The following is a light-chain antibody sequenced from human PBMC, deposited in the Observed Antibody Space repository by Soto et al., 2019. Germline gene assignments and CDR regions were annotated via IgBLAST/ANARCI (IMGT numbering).Light chain of an antibody. J-gene: IGLJ3*02. Sequence: QSALTQPRSVSGSPGQSVTISCTGTSSDVGDYNYVSWHQQHPGKAPKLLIYAVNMRPSGVPDRFSGSKSGNTASLTISGLQAEDGADYSCCSYAGSYTWVFGGGTKLTVL. CDR1: SSDVGDYNY. CDR3: CSYAGSYTWV. CDR2: AVN. V-gene: IGLV2-11*01.